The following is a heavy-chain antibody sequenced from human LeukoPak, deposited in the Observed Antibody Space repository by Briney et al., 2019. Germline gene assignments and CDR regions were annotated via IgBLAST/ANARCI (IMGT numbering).Heavy chain of an antibody. CDR2: ISYDGTNK. CDR1: GFTFINYG. V-gene: IGHV3-30*03. D-gene: IGHD4-17*01. J-gene: IGHJ4*02. CDR3: TNYGDYQYFDY. Sequence: GGSLRLSCAVSGFTFINYGMHWVRQAPGKGLEWVAVISYDGTNKYYADSVKGRFTISRDNSKNTLYLQMNSLKTDDTAVYYCTNYGDYQYFDYWGQGTPVTVSS.